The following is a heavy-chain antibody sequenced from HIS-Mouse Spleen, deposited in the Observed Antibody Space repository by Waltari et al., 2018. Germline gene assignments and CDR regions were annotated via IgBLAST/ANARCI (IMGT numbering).Heavy chain of an antibody. CDR1: GFTFSSYG. CDR2: ISYDGSNK. V-gene: IGHV3-30*18. Sequence: QVQLVESGGGVVQPGRSLRLSCAASGFTFSSYGMHWVRQAPGKWLVWVAGISYDGSNKYYAEYVQGRFNLSRNNYKNTLYLQMNSLRAEDTAVYYCAKVKVGLRDYVWGSYRPHFDYWGQGTLVTVSS. D-gene: IGHD3-16*02. CDR3: AKVKVGLRDYVWGSYRPHFDY. J-gene: IGHJ4*02.